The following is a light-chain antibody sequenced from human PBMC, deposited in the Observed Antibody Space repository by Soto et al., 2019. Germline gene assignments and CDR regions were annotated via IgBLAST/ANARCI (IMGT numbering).Light chain of an antibody. V-gene: IGKV3-11*01. Sequence: EIGLTQSPATLSLSPGERATLSCRASQSVGTYLAWYQHNPGQAPRLLIYDASNRATGIPARFSSSGSGTDFTLTISSPEPEDFAVYYCQQRYYWANTFGQGTKLEIK. J-gene: IGKJ2*01. CDR1: QSVGTY. CDR3: QQRYYWANT. CDR2: DAS.